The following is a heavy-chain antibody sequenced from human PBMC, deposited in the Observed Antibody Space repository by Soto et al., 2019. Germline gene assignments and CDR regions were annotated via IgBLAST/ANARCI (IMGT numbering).Heavy chain of an antibody. CDR3: ARDRKGYYDSSGSI. V-gene: IGHV3-21*01. D-gene: IGHD3-22*01. Sequence: EVQLVESGGGLAKPGGSLRLSCAASGFTFSSYSMNWVRQAPGKGLEWVSSISSSSSYIYYADSVKGRFTISRDNAKNSLYLQMNSLRAEDTAVYYCARDRKGYYDSSGSIWGQGTMVTVSS. CDR2: ISSSSSYI. CDR1: GFTFSSYS. J-gene: IGHJ3*02.